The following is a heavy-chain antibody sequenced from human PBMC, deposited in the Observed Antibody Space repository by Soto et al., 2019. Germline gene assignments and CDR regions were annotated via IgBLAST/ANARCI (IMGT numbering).Heavy chain of an antibody. CDR2: ISGSRGTT. Sequence: GGSLRLSCAASGFIFSIYAMTWVRHAPGKGLEWVSTISGSRGTTYYADSVKGRFTISRDNSKNTLYLQMNSLTAEDTAIYYCAKDAGMAVAGPSYFDSWGQGTLVTVSS. CDR3: AKDAGMAVAGPSYFDS. CDR1: GFIFSIYA. D-gene: IGHD6-19*01. V-gene: IGHV3-23*01. J-gene: IGHJ4*02.